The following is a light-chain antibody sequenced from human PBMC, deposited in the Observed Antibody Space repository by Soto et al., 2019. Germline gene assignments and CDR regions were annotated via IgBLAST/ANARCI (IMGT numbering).Light chain of an antibody. J-gene: IGKJ5*01. CDR3: QQTDSLPIT. Sequence: DIQMTHSPASLSASVGDIVTITCRASQDISNYLAWYQQKAGKAPKVLIYAASTLQSGVPSRFSGSGFGTHFTLTISSLQTEDFATYYCQQTDSLPITFGQGTRLEIK. V-gene: IGKV1-12*01. CDR1: QDISNY. CDR2: AAS.